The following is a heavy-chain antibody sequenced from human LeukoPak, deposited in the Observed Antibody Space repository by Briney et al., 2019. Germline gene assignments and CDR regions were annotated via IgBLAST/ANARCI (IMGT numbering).Heavy chain of an antibody. CDR2: ISSNSRYI. J-gene: IGHJ4*02. CDR1: GFSLTPFI. Sequence: GESLRLSSTASGFSLTPFIMNWVRQAPGKGLEWISSISSNSRYIYYADSLKGRFTISRDNAENSLYLDMYSLRDEDTAVYFCARVDESLDKFDCWGQGTLVTVSS. CDR3: ARVDESLDKFDC. V-gene: IGHV3-21*01. D-gene: IGHD1-1*01.